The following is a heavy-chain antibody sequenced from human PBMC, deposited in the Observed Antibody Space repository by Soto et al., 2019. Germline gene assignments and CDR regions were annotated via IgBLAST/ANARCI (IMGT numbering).Heavy chain of an antibody. CDR2: IDPSDSYT. Sequence: GESLKISCKGSGYSFTSYWISWVRQMPGKGLEWMGRIDPSDSYTNYSPSFQGHVTISADKSISTAYLQWSSLKASDTAMYYCARHGRYCSSTSCYGWFDPWGQGTLVTVSS. V-gene: IGHV5-10-1*01. J-gene: IGHJ5*02. CDR3: ARHGRYCSSTSCYGWFDP. D-gene: IGHD2-2*01. CDR1: GYSFTSYW.